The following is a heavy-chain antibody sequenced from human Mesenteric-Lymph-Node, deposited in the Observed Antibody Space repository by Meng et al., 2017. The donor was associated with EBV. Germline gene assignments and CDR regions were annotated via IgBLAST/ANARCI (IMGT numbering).Heavy chain of an antibody. D-gene: IGHD6-13*01. V-gene: IGHV4-4*02. CDR1: GDTINSSDF. CDR2: MYHSGAT. CDR3: ARASQLCSSCNSARWFES. J-gene: IGHJ5*01. Sequence: GSGPELVGPSGALSLTSASAGDTINSSDFWSWVRQPPGKGLEWIAGMYHSGATGINPSLRSRVTISFDKAKNQFALHLSSVTAADTGVYFCARASQLCSSCNSARWFESWGQGILVTVSS.